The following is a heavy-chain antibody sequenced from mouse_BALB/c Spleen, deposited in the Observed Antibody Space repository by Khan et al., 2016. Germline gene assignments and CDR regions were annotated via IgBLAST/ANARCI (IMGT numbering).Heavy chain of an antibody. CDR3: ARYRYYYGSSRYFDV. D-gene: IGHD1-1*01. V-gene: IGHV9-3-1*01. Sequence: QIQLVQSGPELKKPGKTVKISCKASGCTFTNYGMNWVKQAPGKGLKWMGWINTYSGESTYADDFKGRFAFSLETSANTAYLQINNLKNEDTATYFCARYRYYYGSSRYFDVWGAGTTVTVSS. CDR2: INTYSGES. J-gene: IGHJ1*01. CDR1: GCTFTNYG.